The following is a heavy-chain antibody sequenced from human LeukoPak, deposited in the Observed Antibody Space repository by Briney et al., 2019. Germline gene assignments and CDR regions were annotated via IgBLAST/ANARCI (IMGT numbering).Heavy chain of an antibody. D-gene: IGHD6-19*01. V-gene: IGHV3-64D*06. CDR3: VKDHGYSSGWYDEGSWFDP. CDR2: ISSNGGST. CDR1: GFTFSSYA. J-gene: IGHJ5*02. Sequence: GGSLRLSCSASGFTFSSYAMHWVRQAPGKGLEYVSAISSNGGSTYYADSVKGRFTISRDNSKNTLYLQMSSLRAEDTAVYYCVKDHGYSSGWYDEGSWFDPWGQGTLVTVSS.